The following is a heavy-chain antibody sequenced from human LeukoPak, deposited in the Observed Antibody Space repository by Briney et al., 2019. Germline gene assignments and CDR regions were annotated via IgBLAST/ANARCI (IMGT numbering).Heavy chain of an antibody. V-gene: IGHV1-69*04. J-gene: IGHJ4*02. D-gene: IGHD3-22*01. CDR2: IIPILGIA. CDR1: GGTFSSYA. CDR3: SKTSGYYWGYFDY. Sequence: ASVKVSCKASGGTFSSYANSWVRQAPGQGLEWMGRIIPILGIANYAQKFQGRVTITADKSTSTAYMELSSLRSEDTAVYYCSKTSGYYWGYFDYWGQGTLVTVSS.